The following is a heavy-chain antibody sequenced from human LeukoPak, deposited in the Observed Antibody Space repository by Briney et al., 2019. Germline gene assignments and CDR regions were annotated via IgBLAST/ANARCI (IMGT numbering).Heavy chain of an antibody. Sequence: GGSLRLFCAASGFTFSSYAMSWVRQAPGKGLEWVSIISGIGGTTYYPDSVKGGFTISRDNSKNTLYLQMNSLRAEDTAVYYCSRGLDILTGYQGFDYWGQGTLVTVSP. J-gene: IGHJ4*02. V-gene: IGHV3-23*01. CDR2: ISGIGGTT. CDR3: SRGLDILTGYQGFDY. CDR1: GFTFSSYA. D-gene: IGHD3-9*01.